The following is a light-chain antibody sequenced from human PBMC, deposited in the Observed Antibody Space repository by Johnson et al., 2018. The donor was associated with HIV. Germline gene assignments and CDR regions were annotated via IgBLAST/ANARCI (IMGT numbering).Light chain of an antibody. Sequence: QSVLTQPPSVSAAPGQKVTISCSGSSSNIGNNYVTWYQQFPVTAPKLLMYENSRRPSGTPDRFSGSKSGTSATLTITGLQTGDEADYYCGTWDSRLTAAAHVFGTGTKVIVL. J-gene: IGLJ1*01. CDR2: ENS. V-gene: IGLV1-51*02. CDR1: SSNIGNNY. CDR3: GTWDSRLTAAAHV.